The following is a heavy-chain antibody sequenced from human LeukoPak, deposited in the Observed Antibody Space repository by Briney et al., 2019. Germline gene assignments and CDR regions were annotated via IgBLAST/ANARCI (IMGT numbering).Heavy chain of an antibody. CDR1: GYTFTGYY. D-gene: IGHD3-10*01. Sequence: ASVKVSCKASGYTFTGYYMHWVRQAPGQGLEWMGWINPNSGGTNYAQKFQGRVTMTRDTSITAAYMELSRLRSDDTAVYYCARDHRSYGSGHSFDYWGQGTLVTVSS. CDR3: ARDHRSYGSGHSFDY. J-gene: IGHJ4*02. CDR2: INPNSGGT. V-gene: IGHV1-2*02.